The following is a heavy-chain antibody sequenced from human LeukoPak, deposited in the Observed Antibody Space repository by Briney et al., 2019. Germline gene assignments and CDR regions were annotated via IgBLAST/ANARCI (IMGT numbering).Heavy chain of an antibody. CDR2: ISGGGGST. J-gene: IGHJ4*02. V-gene: IGHV3-23*01. CDR3: AKINRGQVAGHVDF. CDR1: GFTFSSYA. Sequence: GGSLRLSCAASGFTFSSYAMTWVRHSSGKGLDWVSAISGGGGSTYYVDSVKGRFTISRDNSKNTLYLHINSLRAEDTALYYCAKINRGQVAGHVDFWGQGTLVSVSS. D-gene: IGHD6-19*01.